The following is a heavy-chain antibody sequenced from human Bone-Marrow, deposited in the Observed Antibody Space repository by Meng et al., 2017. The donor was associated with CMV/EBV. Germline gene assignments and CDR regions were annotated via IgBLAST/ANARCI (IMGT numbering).Heavy chain of an antibody. J-gene: IGHJ4*02. CDR3: AREGGVAGYSSRDY. CDR2: IWFDGSIK. D-gene: IGHD5-12*01. Sequence: GESLKISCAASGFTFNTYIMHWVRQAPGKGLEWVALIWFDGSIKYYADSVKGRFTISRDNSKNTLYLQMDSLRPEDTAMYYCAREGGVAGYSSRDYWGQGALVTVSS. CDR1: GFTFNTYI. V-gene: IGHV3-30-3*01.